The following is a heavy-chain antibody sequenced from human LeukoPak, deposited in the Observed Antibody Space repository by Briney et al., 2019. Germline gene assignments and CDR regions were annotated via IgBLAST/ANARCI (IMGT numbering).Heavy chain of an antibody. CDR2: ISGSGGST. Sequence: PGGSLRLSCAASGFTFSSYAMSWVRQAPGKGLEWVSAISGSGGSTYYADSVKGRFTISRDNSKNTLYLQMNCLRAEDTAVYYCAKSSGYSSSFVTGRWGQGTLVTVSS. V-gene: IGHV3-23*01. CDR3: AKSSGYSSSFVTGR. D-gene: IGHD6-6*01. CDR1: GFTFSSYA. J-gene: IGHJ4*02.